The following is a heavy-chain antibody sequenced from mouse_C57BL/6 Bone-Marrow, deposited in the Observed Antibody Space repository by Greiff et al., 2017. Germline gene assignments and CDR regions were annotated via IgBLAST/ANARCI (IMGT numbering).Heavy chain of an antibody. V-gene: IGHV1-78*01. J-gene: IGHJ4*01. CDR2: IYPRDGST. D-gene: IGHD3-2*02. CDR3: ARAGARDSSGYVDYYAMDY. Sequence: VQLQQSDAELVKPGASVEISCKVSGYTFTDHTIHWMKQRPEQGLEWIGYIYPRDGSTKYNEKFKGKATLTADKSSSTAYMQLNSLTSEDSAVYFCARAGARDSSGYVDYYAMDYWGQGTSVTVSS. CDR1: GYTFTDHT.